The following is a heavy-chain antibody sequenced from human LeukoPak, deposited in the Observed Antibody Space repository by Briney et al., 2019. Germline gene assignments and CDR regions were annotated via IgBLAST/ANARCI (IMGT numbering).Heavy chain of an antibody. V-gene: IGHV3-23*01. CDR3: AKGPRGEMVRGPRVDY. CDR1: GFTFSNFA. J-gene: IGHJ4*02. D-gene: IGHD3-10*01. Sequence: GGSLRLSCAASGFTFSNFAMTWVRQAPGKELEWVSTLSGSGDTTFSADSVKGRFTISRDNSKNTLYLQMNSLRAEDTAVYYCAKGPRGEMVRGPRVDYWGQGTLVTVSS. CDR2: LSGSGDTT.